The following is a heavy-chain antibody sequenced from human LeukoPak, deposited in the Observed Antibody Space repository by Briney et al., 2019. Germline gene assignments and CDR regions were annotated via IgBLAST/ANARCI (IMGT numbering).Heavy chain of an antibody. V-gene: IGHV1-69-2*01. D-gene: IGHD5-12*01. CDR2: LDPNDGGT. J-gene: IGHJ4*02. Sequence: ASLKVSCAASGYTFTDYYMSWIRQAPGKGLEWVCLLDPNDGGTVYANTFKGRVAISADNATNTPYLQLDTLTSRDTALYYCAITIGKWLQWVFYFSGQGTLGTASS. CDR3: AITIGKWLQWVFYF. CDR1: GYTFTDYY.